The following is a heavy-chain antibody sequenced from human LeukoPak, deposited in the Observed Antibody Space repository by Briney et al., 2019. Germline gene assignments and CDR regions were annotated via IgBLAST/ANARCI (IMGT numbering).Heavy chain of an antibody. Sequence: SETLSLTCTVSGGSISSYYWSWIRQPPGKGLEWIGYIYYSGSTNYNPSLKSRVTISVDTSKNLFSLKLSSVTAADTGVYYCAREIGGYWGQGTLVTVSS. V-gene: IGHV4-59*01. D-gene: IGHD2/OR15-2a*01. J-gene: IGHJ4*02. CDR3: AREIGGY. CDR2: IYYSGST. CDR1: GGSISSYY.